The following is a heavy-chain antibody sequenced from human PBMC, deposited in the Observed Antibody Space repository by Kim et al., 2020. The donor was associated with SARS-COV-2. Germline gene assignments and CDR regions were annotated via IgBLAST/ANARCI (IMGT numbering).Heavy chain of an antibody. CDR2: IYYSGST. CDR3: ARDCSSTSCYGGAFDI. J-gene: IGHJ3*02. D-gene: IGHD2-2*01. CDR1: GGSISSYY. V-gene: IGHV4-59*01. Sequence: SETLTLTCTVSGGSISSYYWSWIRQPPGKGLEWIGYIYYSGSTNYNPSLKSRVTISVDTSKNQFSLKLSAVTAADTAVYYCARDCSSTSCYGGAFDIWGQGTKVTASS.